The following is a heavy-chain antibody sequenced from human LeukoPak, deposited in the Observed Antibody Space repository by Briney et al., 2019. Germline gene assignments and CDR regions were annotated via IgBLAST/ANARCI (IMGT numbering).Heavy chain of an antibody. CDR1: GYSFTSYW. D-gene: IGHD3-16*02. Sequence: GESLKISCKGSGYSFTSYWIGWVRQMPGKGLEWMGIIYPGDSDTRYSPSFQGQVTISADKSISTAYLQWSSLKASDTAMYYCARHVTFGGVICPLENWGQGTLVTVSS. CDR2: IYPGDSDT. J-gene: IGHJ4*02. V-gene: IGHV5-51*01. CDR3: ARHVTFGGVICPLEN.